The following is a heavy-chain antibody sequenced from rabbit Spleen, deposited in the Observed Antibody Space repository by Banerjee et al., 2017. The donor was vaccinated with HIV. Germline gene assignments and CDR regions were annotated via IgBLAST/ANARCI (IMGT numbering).Heavy chain of an antibody. D-gene: IGHD2-1*01. CDR2: IDPVFGST. CDR3: ARGSAAMTMVITGFYFKL. V-gene: IGHV1S45*01. Sequence: QEQLEESGGDLVKPGASLTLTCTASGFSFSSSYFIWWVRQAPGKGLEWIGYIDPVFGSTHYATWVNGRFTISSHKAQNTLYLQLNSLTIADTATYFCARGSAAMTMVITGFYFKLWGPGTLVTVS. J-gene: IGHJ4*01. CDR1: GFSFSSSYF.